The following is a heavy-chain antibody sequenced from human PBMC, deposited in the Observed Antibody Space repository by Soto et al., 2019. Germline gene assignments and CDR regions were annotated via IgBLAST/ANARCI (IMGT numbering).Heavy chain of an antibody. D-gene: IGHD3-10*01. V-gene: IGHV4-30-2*01. J-gene: IGHJ4*02. CDR1: GGSISSGGYS. Sequence: PSETLSLTCAVSGGSISSGGYSWSWIRQPPGKGLEWIGYIYHSGSTYYNPSLKSRVTISVDRSKNQFSLKLSSVTAADTAVYYCARGLSSASPYSGGWYYFDSWGQGTTVTVSS. CDR2: IYHSGST. CDR3: ARGLSSASPYSGGWYYFDS.